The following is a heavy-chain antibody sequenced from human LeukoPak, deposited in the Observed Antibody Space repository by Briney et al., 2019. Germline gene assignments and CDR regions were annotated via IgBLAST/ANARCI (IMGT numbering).Heavy chain of an antibody. CDR1: GYSFSSYW. Sequence: GESLKISCKGSGYSFSSYWIGWVRQMPGKGLEWMGIIYPGDSDTRYSPSFQGQVTISADKSISTAYLQWSSLKASDTAMYYCARGGGYYDSSGYPWDWGQGTLVTVSS. D-gene: IGHD3-22*01. V-gene: IGHV5-51*01. CDR2: IYPGDSDT. J-gene: IGHJ4*02. CDR3: ARGGGYYDSSGYPWD.